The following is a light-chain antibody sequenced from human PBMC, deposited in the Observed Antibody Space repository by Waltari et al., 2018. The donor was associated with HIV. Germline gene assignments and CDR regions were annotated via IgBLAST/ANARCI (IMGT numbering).Light chain of an antibody. CDR1: QDISTW. CDR3: QQTNTCPWT. J-gene: IGKJ1*01. CDR2: GSS. Sequence: DIQMTQSPSSVSASVGDRVTITCRASQDISTWLAWYQQKPGKAPNLMISGSSYLESGVPSRFSGSESGTTFTLTINSLQTEDCATYFCQQTNTCPWTFGQGTRVDIK. V-gene: IGKV1D-12*01.